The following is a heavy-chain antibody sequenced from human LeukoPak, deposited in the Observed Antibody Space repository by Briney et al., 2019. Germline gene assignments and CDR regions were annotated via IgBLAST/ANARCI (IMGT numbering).Heavy chain of an antibody. Sequence: GRSLRLSCAASGFTFSSYGMHWVRQAPGKGLEWVAVIWYDGSNKYYADSVKGRFTISKDNSKNTLYSQMNSLRAEDTAVYYCARRRGYSGYDLDYWGQGTLVTVSS. D-gene: IGHD5-12*01. J-gene: IGHJ4*02. V-gene: IGHV3-33*01. CDR2: IWYDGSNK. CDR1: GFTFSSYG. CDR3: ARRRGYSGYDLDY.